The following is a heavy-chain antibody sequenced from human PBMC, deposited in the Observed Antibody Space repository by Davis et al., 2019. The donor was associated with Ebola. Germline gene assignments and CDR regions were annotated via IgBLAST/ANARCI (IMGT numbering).Heavy chain of an antibody. CDR3: ARHIGIMGVTTFNY. V-gene: IGHV3-74*01. CDR2: INTDGDNT. CDR1: GFTFSTYW. Sequence: PGGSLRLSCAASGFTFSTYWMHWVRQLPGKGLVWVSRINTDGDNTSYADSVEGRFTVSRDNAENSLFLQMNSLRAEDTAVYYCARHIGIMGVTTFNYWGQGTLVIVSS. D-gene: IGHD1-26*01. J-gene: IGHJ4*02.